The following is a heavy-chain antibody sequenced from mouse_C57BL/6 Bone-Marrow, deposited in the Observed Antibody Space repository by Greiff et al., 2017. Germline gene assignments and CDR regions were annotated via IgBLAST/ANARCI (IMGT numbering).Heavy chain of an antibody. CDR3: ARSATVVAPFAY. CDR1: GYAFPNYL. J-gene: IGHJ3*01. CDR2: INPGSGGT. V-gene: IGHV1-54*01. Sequence: VQLQQSVAELVSPRTSVKVSCNASGYAFPNYLLDWVKHRPGQGLEWIGVINPGSGGTNYNAKFKGKATLTSDKSSSTAYMQLSRLTSEDSAVYFCARSATVVAPFAYWGQGTLVTVSA. D-gene: IGHD1-1*01.